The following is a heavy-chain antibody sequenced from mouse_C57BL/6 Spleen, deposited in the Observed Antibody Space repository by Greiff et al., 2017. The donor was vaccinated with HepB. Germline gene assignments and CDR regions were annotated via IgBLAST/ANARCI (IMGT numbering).Heavy chain of an antibody. CDR2: INYDGSST. CDR3: ARENRVRLGWLQYYFDY. J-gene: IGHJ2*01. Sequence: EVKVVESEGGLVQPGSSMKLSCTASGFTFSDYYMAWVRQVPEKGLEWVANINYDGSSTYYLDSLKSRFIISRDNAKNILYLQMSSLKSEDTATYYCARENRVRLGWLQYYFDYWGQGTTLTVSS. V-gene: IGHV5-16*01. D-gene: IGHD2-3*01. CDR1: GFTFSDYY.